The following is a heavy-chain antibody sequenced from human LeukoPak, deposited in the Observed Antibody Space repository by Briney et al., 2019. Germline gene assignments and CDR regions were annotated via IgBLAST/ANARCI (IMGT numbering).Heavy chain of an antibody. CDR2: IYSSGST. V-gene: IGHV4-4*07. D-gene: IGHD3-10*01. J-gene: IGHJ4*02. CDR1: GGSISSYY. CDR3: ARTSARGAQFDY. Sequence: PSETLSLTCSVFGGSISSYYWSWIRQPAGKGLEWIGRIYSSGSTNYNPSLKTRVTMSLDTSKNQFSLNLTTVTAADTAVYYCARTSARGAQFDYWGQGTLVTVSS.